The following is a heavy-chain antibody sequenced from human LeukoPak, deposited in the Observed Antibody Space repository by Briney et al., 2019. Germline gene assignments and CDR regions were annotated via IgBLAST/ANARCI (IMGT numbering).Heavy chain of an antibody. V-gene: IGHV4-39*01. Sequence: PSETLSLTCTVSGGSISSSSYYWGWIRQPPGKGLEWIGSIYYSGSCYYNPSLKSRVTISVDTSKNQFSLKLSSVTAADTAVYYCARRGSSWTDINPVDYWGQGTLVSVSS. J-gene: IGHJ4*02. CDR3: ARRGSSWTDINPVDY. CDR2: IYYSGSC. CDR1: GGSISSSSYY. D-gene: IGHD6-13*01.